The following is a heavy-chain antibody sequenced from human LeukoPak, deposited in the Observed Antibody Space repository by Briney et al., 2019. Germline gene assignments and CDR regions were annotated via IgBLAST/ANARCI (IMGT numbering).Heavy chain of an antibody. CDR3: AKDQYYYDSSGYYYGDDY. J-gene: IGHJ4*02. CDR1: GFTVSSYA. CDR2: ISGGGGST. Sequence: GGSLRLSCAASGFTVSSYAMSWVRQAPGKGLEWVSAISGGGGSTYYADSVKGRFTISRDNSKNTLYLQMNSLRAEDTAVYYCAKDQYYYDSSGYYYGDDYWGQGTLVTVSS. V-gene: IGHV3-23*01. D-gene: IGHD3-22*01.